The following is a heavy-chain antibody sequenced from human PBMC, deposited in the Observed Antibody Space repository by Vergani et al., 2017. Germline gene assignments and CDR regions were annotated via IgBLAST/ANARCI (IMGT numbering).Heavy chain of an antibody. V-gene: IGHV3-21*01. J-gene: IGHJ4*02. CDR3: ARAPSGQGIAAAGIGIFDY. CDR1: GFTFSSYS. Sequence: EVQLLESGGGLVKPGGSLRLSCAASGFTFSSYSMNWVRQAPGKGLEWVSSISSSSSYIYYADSVKGRFTISRDNAKNSLYLQMNSLRAEDTAVYYCARAPSGQGIAAAGIGIFDYWGQGTLVTVSS. CDR2: ISSSSSYI. D-gene: IGHD6-13*01.